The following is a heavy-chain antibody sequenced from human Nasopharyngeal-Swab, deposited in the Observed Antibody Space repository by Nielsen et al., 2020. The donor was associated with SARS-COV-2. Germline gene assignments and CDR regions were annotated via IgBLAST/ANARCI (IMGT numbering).Heavy chain of an antibody. CDR2: VFWKNAGV. J-gene: IGHJ6*02. Sequence: GGSLRLSCAASGFTFNIYTMNWVRQAPGKGLEWVAGVFWKNAGVGYADSVKGRFTISKDNAKKSVYLQMNRLRDEDTALYFCGGDVLPGGLDVWGQGTTVTVSS. V-gene: IGHV3-9*01. D-gene: IGHD5-18*01. CDR3: GGDVLPGGLDV. CDR1: GFTFNIYT.